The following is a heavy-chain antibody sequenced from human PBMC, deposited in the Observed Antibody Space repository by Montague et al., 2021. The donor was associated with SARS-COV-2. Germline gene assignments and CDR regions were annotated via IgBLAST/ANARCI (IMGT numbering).Heavy chain of an antibody. Sequence: SETLSLTCAVSGGSFSRYYWSWIRQPPGKGLEWIGEISHNGNTKYNPSLQSRVSISLDTSRNQFSLKVSSVTAADTAIYYCARLGDGIVPSPILGLGPYFSCYYMDVWGKGTTVTVSS. CDR3: ARLGDGIVPSPILGLGPYFSCYYMDV. CDR1: GGSFSRYY. CDR2: ISHNGNT. J-gene: IGHJ6*03. D-gene: IGHD2-2*02. V-gene: IGHV4-34*01.